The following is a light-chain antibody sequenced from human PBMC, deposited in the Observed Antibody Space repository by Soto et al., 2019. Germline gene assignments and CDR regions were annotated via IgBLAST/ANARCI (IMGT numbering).Light chain of an antibody. V-gene: IGKV1-5*03. CDR1: QSISSW. J-gene: IGKJ1*01. CDR2: KAS. Sequence: DIQMTQSPSTLSASVGDRVIITCRASQSISSWLAWYQQKPGKAPKLLIYKASSLESGVPSRFSGSGSGTEFTLTISSLQPDDFATYYCQQYNSWTFGQGTKVDIK. CDR3: QQYNSWT.